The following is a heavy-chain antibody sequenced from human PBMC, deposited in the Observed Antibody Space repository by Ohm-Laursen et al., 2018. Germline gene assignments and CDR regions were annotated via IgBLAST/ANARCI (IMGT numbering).Heavy chain of an antibody. Sequence: SETLSLTCTVSGGSISSYYWSWIRQPPGKGLEWIGYIYYSGSTKYNPSLKRRVTLSADSSNSQFSLRLTSVTAADTATYYCARGSGFFKLDVWGQGTTVTVSS. V-gene: IGHV4-59*12. CDR1: GGSISSYY. D-gene: IGHD6-19*01. J-gene: IGHJ6*02. CDR2: IYYSGST. CDR3: ARGSGFFKLDV.